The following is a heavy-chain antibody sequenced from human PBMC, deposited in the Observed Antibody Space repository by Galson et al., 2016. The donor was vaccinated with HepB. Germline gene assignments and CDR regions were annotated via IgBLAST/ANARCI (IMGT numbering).Heavy chain of an antibody. CDR3: ASLESSGYYNDY. V-gene: IGHV3-74*01. CDR2: INSDGSST. Sequence: SLRLSCATPGFTFSTYWMHWVRQAPGKGLVWVSRINSDGSSTSYADSVKGRFTVSRDNAKNTLSLQMNSLRAEDTAVYYCASLESSGYYNDYWGQGTLVTVSS. D-gene: IGHD3-22*01. J-gene: IGHJ4*02. CDR1: GFTFSTYW.